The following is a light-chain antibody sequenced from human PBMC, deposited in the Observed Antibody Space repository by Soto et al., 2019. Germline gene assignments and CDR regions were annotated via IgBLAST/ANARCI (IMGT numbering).Light chain of an antibody. CDR3: QQYGSSPYI. J-gene: IGKJ2*01. CDR2: GAS. CDR1: QSLTSNY. Sequence: EIVLTQSPGTLSLSPGERATLSCRASQSLTSNYLAWFQQKPRQAPRLLIYGASGRAAGIPARFSGSGSGTDVTLTISRLEPEDFAVYYCQQYGSSPYIFGQGTKLEIK. V-gene: IGKV3-20*01.